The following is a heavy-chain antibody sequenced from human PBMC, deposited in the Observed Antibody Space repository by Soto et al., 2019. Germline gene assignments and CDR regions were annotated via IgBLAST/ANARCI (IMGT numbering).Heavy chain of an antibody. J-gene: IGHJ4*02. D-gene: IGHD3-10*01. CDR3: ARGVYYGSGALDY. CDR2: INHSGST. CDR1: GGSFSGYY. Sequence: SETLSLTCAVYGGSFSGYYWSWIRQPPGKGLEWIGEINHSGSTNYNPSLKSRVTISVDTSKNQFSLKLSSVTAADTAVYYCARGVYYGSGALDYWGQGTPVTVSS. V-gene: IGHV4-34*01.